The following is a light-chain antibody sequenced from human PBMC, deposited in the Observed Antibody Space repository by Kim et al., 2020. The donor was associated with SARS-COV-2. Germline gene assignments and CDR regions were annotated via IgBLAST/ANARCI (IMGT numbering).Light chain of an antibody. Sequence: VALGQTVRIKCQGDSLRSYYASWYQQEPGQAPVLVIYGKNNRPSGIPDRFSGSSSGNTASLTITGAQAEDEADYYCNSRDSSGPVVFGGGTQLTVL. CDR1: SLRSYY. CDR3: NSRDSSGPVV. V-gene: IGLV3-19*01. J-gene: IGLJ2*01. CDR2: GKN.